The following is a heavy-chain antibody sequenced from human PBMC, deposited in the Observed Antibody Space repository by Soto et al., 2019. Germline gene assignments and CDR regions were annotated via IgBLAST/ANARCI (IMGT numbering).Heavy chain of an antibody. Sequence: SETLSLTCTVSGGSISSGDYYWSWIRQPPGKGLEWIGYIYYSGSTYYNPSLKSRVTISVDTSKNQLSLKLSSVTAADTAVYYCARVLGSENYGMDVWGQGTTVTVSS. CDR2: IYYSGST. V-gene: IGHV4-30-4*01. CDR3: ARVLGSENYGMDV. J-gene: IGHJ6*02. D-gene: IGHD7-27*01. CDR1: GGSISSGDYY.